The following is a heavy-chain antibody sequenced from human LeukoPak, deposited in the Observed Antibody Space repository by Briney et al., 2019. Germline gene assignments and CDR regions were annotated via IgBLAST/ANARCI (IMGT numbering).Heavy chain of an antibody. CDR2: IIPIFGTA. V-gene: IGHV1-69*13. CDR1: GGTFSSYA. J-gene: IGHJ1*01. D-gene: IGHD6-13*01. CDR3: ARGPAAGTDMQH. Sequence: GASVKVSCKASGGTFSSYAISWVRQAPGQGLEWMGGIIPIFGTANYAQKFQGRVTITADESTSTAYMELSSLRSDDTAVYYCARGPAAGTDMQHWGQGTLVTVSS.